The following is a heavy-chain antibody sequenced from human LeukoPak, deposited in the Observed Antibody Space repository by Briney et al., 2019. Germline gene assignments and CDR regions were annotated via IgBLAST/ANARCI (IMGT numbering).Heavy chain of an antibody. CDR1: GFTFSSYA. CDR3: ARDLGYYDSSGYYDY. J-gene: IGHJ4*02. V-gene: IGHV3-23*01. CDR2: ISGSGGST. Sequence: GGSLRLSCAASGFTFSSYAMSWVRQAPGKGLEWVSAISGSGGSTYYADSVKGRFTISRDNSKNTLYLQMNSLRAEDTAVYYCARDLGYYDSSGYYDYWGQGTLVTVSS. D-gene: IGHD3-22*01.